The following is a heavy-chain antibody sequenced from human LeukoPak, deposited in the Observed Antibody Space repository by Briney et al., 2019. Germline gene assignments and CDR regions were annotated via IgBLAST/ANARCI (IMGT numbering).Heavy chain of an antibody. Sequence: ASVKVSCKASGYTFTGYYMHWVRQAPGQGLEWMGGFDPEDGETIYAQKFQGRVTMTEDTSTDTAYMELSSLRSEDTAVYYCASYYDSSGYYYRVFDYWGQGTLVTVSS. V-gene: IGHV1-24*01. CDR3: ASYYDSSGYYYRVFDY. CDR2: FDPEDGET. J-gene: IGHJ4*02. CDR1: GYTFTGYY. D-gene: IGHD3-22*01.